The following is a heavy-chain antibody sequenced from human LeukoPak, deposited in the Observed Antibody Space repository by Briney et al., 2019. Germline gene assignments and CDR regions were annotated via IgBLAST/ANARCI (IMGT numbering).Heavy chain of an antibody. Sequence: SQTLSLTCAISGDSVSSNSAAWNWIRQSPSRGLEWLGRTYYRSKWLGDYAVSVKSRITIDADTSKNQFSLQLNSVTPEDTAVYYCARKGTVTTPFDYWGQGILVTVSS. CDR3: ARKGTVTTPFDY. V-gene: IGHV6-1*01. D-gene: IGHD4-11*01. CDR1: GDSVSSNSAA. J-gene: IGHJ4*02. CDR2: TYYRSKWLG.